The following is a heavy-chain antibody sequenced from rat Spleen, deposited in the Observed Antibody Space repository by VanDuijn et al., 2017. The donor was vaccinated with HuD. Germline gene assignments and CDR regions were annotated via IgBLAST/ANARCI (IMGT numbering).Heavy chain of an antibody. Sequence: QVQLKESGPGLVQPSQTLSLTCTVSGFSLTNNGVSWVRQSPGKGLEWMGVIWNTGGTRYNSALKSRLSISKDTSKSQVFLKMNSLQTEDTATYYCARDEDWEHYFDYWGQGVMVTVSS. V-gene: IGHV2-41*01. J-gene: IGHJ2*01. CDR3: ARDEDWEHYFDY. D-gene: IGHD5-1*01. CDR2: IWNTGGT. CDR1: GFSLTNNG.